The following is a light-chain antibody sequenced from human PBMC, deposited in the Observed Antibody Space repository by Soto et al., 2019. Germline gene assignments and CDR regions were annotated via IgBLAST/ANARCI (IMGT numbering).Light chain of an antibody. J-gene: IGKJ5*01. CDR3: QQRSNPIT. CDR2: DAS. Sequence: EIVLTQSPAILSVSPGERATLSCRASQSISRSLAWYQQKPGQAPRLLTSDASTRATGIPARFSGSGSGTDFTLTISSLEPEDFAVYYCQQRSNPITFGQGTRLEIK. V-gene: IGKV3-11*01. CDR1: QSISRS.